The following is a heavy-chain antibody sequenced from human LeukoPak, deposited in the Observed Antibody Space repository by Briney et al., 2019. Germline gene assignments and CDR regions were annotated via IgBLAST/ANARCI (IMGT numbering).Heavy chain of an antibody. V-gene: IGHV3-21*01. CDR3: ARREAARLLCDYYYYGMDV. Sequence: KPGGSLRLSCAASGFTFSSYSMNWVRQAPGKGLELVSSISSSISYISYADSVKGRFTISRDNAKNSLYLQMNSLRAEHGAVYLCARREAARLLCDYYYYGMDVWGQGTTVTVSS. CDR2: ISSSISYI. D-gene: IGHD6-6*01. CDR1: GFTFSSYS. J-gene: IGHJ6*02.